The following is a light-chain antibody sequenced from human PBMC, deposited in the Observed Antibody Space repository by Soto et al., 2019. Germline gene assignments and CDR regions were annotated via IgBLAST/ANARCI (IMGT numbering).Light chain of an antibody. J-gene: IGKJ1*01. CDR1: QSVSSSY. CDR2: GAS. Sequence: EIVLTQSPGTLSLSPGERVTLSCRASQSVSSSYLAWYQQKPGQAPRLLIYGASSRATGIPDRFSGSGSGTGFTLTISRLEPEDFAVYYCQQYGSSLWTFGQGTKVEIK. V-gene: IGKV3-20*01. CDR3: QQYGSSLWT.